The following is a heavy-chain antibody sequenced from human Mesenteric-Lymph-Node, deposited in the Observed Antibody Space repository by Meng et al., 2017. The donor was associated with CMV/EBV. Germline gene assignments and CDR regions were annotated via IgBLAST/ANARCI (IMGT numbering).Heavy chain of an antibody. CDR3: ARGGGLPDY. CDR2: TYYSGST. CDR1: GGSISSSSYY. Sequence: SETLSLTCTVSGGSISSSSYYWGWIRQPPGKGLEWIGSTYYSGSTYYNPSLKSRVTISVDTSKNQFSLKLSSVTAADTAVYYCARGGGLPDYWGQGTLVTVSS. V-gene: IGHV4-39*07. D-gene: IGHD5-18*01. J-gene: IGHJ4*02.